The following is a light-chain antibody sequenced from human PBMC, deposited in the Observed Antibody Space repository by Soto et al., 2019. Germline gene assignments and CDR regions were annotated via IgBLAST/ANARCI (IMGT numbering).Light chain of an antibody. CDR1: SSNIGSNY. CDR2: SNN. J-gene: IGLJ1*01. CDR3: AAWDDSLSKV. Sequence: QSVLTQPPSASGTPGQRVTISCSGSSSNIGSNYVYWYQQLPGTAPKLLIYSNNQRPSGVPDRFSGSKSGTSASLAISGLRCEDEADYYCAAWDDSLSKVFGTGTKVTVL. V-gene: IGLV1-47*02.